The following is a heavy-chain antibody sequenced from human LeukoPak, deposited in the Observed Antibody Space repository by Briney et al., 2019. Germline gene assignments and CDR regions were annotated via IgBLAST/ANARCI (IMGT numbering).Heavy chain of an antibody. V-gene: IGHV1-18*01. D-gene: IGHD3-9*01. Sequence: GASVKVSCKASGYTFTSYGISWLRQAPGQGLEGMGWISAYNGNTNYAPKLQGRVTMTTDTSTSTAYMELRSLRSDDTAVYYCARFQYYDILTGYYGAFDIWGQGTMVTVSS. J-gene: IGHJ3*02. CDR2: ISAYNGNT. CDR3: ARFQYYDILTGYYGAFDI. CDR1: GYTFTSYG.